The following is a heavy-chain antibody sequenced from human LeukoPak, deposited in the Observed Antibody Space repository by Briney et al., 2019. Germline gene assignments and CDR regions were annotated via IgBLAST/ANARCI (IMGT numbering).Heavy chain of an antibody. J-gene: IGHJ3*02. CDR1: GFTFSGSA. CDR2: IRSKANSYAT. CDR3: TRHGSMITFGGVIVNAFDI. Sequence: PGGSLRLSCAASGFTFSGSAMHWVRQASGKGLEWVGRIRSKANSYATAYAASVKGRFTISRDDSKNTAYLQMNSLKTEDTAVYYCTRHGSMITFGGVIVNAFDIWGQGTMVTVSS. D-gene: IGHD3-16*02. V-gene: IGHV3-73*01.